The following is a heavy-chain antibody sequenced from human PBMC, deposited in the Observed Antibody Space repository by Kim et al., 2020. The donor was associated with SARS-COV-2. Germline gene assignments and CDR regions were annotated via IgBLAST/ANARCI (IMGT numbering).Heavy chain of an antibody. Sequence: YAASWEGRFTVSRDNSKNTVYLQMGSLRLDDTAVYYCAREGNPGSGSAFDYWGQGALVTVSS. D-gene: IGHD3-10*01. J-gene: IGHJ4*02. CDR3: AREGNPGSGSAFDY. V-gene: IGHV3-64*02.